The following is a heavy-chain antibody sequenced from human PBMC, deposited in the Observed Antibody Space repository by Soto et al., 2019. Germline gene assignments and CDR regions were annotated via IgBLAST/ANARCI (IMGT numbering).Heavy chain of an antibody. CDR1: GGSISSYY. D-gene: IGHD5-12*01. CDR2: IYYSGST. CDR3: ARGQFRWLLFL. V-gene: IGHV4-59*01. J-gene: IGHJ4*02. Sequence: SETLSLTCTVSGGSISSYYWSWIRQPPGKGLEWIGYIYYSGSTNYNPSLKSRVTISVDTSKNQFSLKLSSVTAADTAVYYCARGQFRWLLFLWGQGTLVTVSS.